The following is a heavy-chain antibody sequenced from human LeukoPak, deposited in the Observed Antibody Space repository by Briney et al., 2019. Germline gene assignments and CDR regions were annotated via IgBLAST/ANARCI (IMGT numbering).Heavy chain of an antibody. D-gene: IGHD3-3*01. CDR3: ARHRGVRFLEWFLDAFDI. CDR1: GGSISSGDYY. J-gene: IGHJ3*02. V-gene: IGHV4-30-4*08. CDR2: IYYSGST. Sequence: SQTLSLTXTVSGGSISSGDYYWSWIRQPPGKGLEWIGYIYYSGSTYYNPSLKSRVTISVDTSKNQFSLKLSSVTAADTAVYYCARHRGVRFLEWFLDAFDIWGQGTMVTVSS.